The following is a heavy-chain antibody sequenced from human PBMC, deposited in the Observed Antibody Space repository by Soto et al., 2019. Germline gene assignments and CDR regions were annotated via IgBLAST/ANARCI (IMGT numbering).Heavy chain of an antibody. CDR1: GGSISSYY. V-gene: IGHV4-59*08. CDR3: ARERYRYGYLHY. CDR2: IYYSGST. D-gene: IGHD5-18*01. J-gene: IGHJ4*02. Sequence: PSETLSLTCTVSGGSISSYYWSWIRQPPGKGLEWIGYIYYSGSTNYNPSLKSRVTISVDTSKNQFSLKLSSVTAADTAVYYCARERYRYGYLHYWGQRTPATVSS.